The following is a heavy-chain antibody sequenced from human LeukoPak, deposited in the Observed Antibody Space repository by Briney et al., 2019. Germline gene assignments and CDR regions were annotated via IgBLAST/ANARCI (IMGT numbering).Heavy chain of an antibody. CDR1: GFTFSHYW. CDR3: AKISGDSSGYFYFDY. V-gene: IGHV3-7*01. Sequence: GGSLRLSCAASGFTFSHYWMTWVRQAPGKGLEWVAQINQDGSEEYYMDSVKARLTISRDNAKNSVFLQMNSLRAEDTAVYYCAKISGDSSGYFYFDYWGQGTLVTVSS. J-gene: IGHJ4*02. CDR2: INQDGSEE. D-gene: IGHD3-22*01.